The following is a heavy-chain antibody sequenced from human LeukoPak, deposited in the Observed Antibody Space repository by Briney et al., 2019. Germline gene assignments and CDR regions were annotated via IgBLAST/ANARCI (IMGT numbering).Heavy chain of an antibody. CDR3: AKAMGTAMVILGAFDI. V-gene: IGHV3-30*18. D-gene: IGHD5-18*01. CDR2: ISYDGSNK. CDR1: GFTFSSYG. Sequence: GRSLRLSCAASGFTFSSYGMHWVRQAPGKGLEWVAVISYDGSNKYYADSVKGRFTISRDNSKNTLYLQMNSLRAEDTAVYYCAKAMGTAMVILGAFDIWGQGTMVTVSS. J-gene: IGHJ3*02.